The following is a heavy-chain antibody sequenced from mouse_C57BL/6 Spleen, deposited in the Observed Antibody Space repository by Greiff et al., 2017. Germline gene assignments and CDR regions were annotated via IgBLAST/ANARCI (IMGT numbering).Heavy chain of an antibody. CDR2: IDPSDSET. D-gene: IGHD3-2*02. CDR1: GYTFTSYW. Sequence: QVQLQQPGAELVRPGSSVKLSCKASGYTFTSYWMHWVKQRPIQGLEWIGNIDPSDSETHYNQKFKDKATLTVDKSSSTAYMQLSSLTSADSAVYYCARRGQLRLGYAMDYWGQGTSVTVSS. J-gene: IGHJ4*01. CDR3: ARRGQLRLGYAMDY. V-gene: IGHV1-52*01.